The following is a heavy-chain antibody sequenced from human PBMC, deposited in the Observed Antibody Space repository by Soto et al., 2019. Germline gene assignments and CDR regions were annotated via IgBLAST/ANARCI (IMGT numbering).Heavy chain of an antibody. V-gene: IGHV1-46*03. CDR1: GYTFTSYY. CDR3: ARDFGGVIVRAPNWFDP. J-gene: IGHJ5*02. D-gene: IGHD3-16*02. CDR2: INPSGGST. Sequence: QVQLVQSGAEVKKPGASVKVSCKASGYTFTSYYMHWVRQAPGQGLEWMGIINPSGGSTSYAQKFRGRVTVTRDKSTSTVYMELSSLRSEDTAVYYCARDFGGVIVRAPNWFDPWGQGTLVTVSS.